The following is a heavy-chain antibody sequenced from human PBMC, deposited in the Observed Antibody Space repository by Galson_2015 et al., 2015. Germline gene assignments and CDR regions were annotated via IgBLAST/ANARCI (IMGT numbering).Heavy chain of an antibody. V-gene: IGHV1-69*13. Sequence: SVKVSCKASGGTFSSYAISWVRQAPGQGLEWVGGIIPIFGTANYAQKLQGRVTITADESTSTAYMELSSLRSEDTAVYYCARASSRDYYYYYMDVWGKGTTVTVSS. CDR3: ARASSRDYYYYYMDV. D-gene: IGHD6-13*01. CDR1: GGTFSSYA. J-gene: IGHJ6*03. CDR2: IIPIFGTA.